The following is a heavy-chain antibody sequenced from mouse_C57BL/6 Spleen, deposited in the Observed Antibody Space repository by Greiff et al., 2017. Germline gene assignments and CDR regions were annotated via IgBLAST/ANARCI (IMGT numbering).Heavy chain of an antibody. CDR2: ISAGGSYT. CDR1: GYTFSSYA. D-gene: IGHD1-1*01. CDR3: ARGRTRTPFAY. J-gene: IGHJ2*01. Sequence: EVKLLEPGAGFVMPGGSLKLSCAASGYTFSSYAMPWVRQTPGQRLEWVEMISAGGSYTYYPDKLKGRFTISRDNAKNTLYMQLSHLKSEDTAIYYCARGRTRTPFAYWGQGTPLTVSS. V-gene: IGHV5-4*03.